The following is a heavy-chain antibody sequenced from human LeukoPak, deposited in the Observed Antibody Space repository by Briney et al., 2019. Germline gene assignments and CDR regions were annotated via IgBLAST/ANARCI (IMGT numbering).Heavy chain of an antibody. V-gene: IGHV3-7*03. CDR2: INPAGTEK. J-gene: IGHJ4*02. CDR1: GFTFGTYW. CDR3: AMGARGXYSGEDY. D-gene: IGHD7-27*01. Sequence: GGSLRLSCAASGFTFGTYWMSWVRQAPGRGLEWLANINPAGTEKYYVDSVKGRFAISRDNAKNSLFLQMNSLRAEDTALYYCAMGARGXYSGEDYWGQGTLVTVSS.